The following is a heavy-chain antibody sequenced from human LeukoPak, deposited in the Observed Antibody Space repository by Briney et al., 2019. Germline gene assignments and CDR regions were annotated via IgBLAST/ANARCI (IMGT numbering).Heavy chain of an antibody. CDR1: GRSFSGYY. CDR3: ARGFVVVPASYYYMDV. V-gene: IGHV4-34*01. Sequence: SETLSLTCAVDGRSFSGYYWSWIRQPPGKGLEWIGEINHSGSTNYNPSLKSRVTISVDTSKNQFSLKLSSVTAADTAVYYCARGFVVVPASYYYMDVWGKGTTVTVSS. CDR2: INHSGST. D-gene: IGHD2-2*01. J-gene: IGHJ6*03.